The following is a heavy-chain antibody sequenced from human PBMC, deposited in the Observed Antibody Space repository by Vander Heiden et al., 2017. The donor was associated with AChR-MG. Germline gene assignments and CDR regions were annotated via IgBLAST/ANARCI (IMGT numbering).Heavy chain of an antibody. CDR2: ISGSGGST. Sequence: EVQLLESGGGLVQPGGSLRLSCAASGFTFSSYAMSWVRQAPGKGLEWVSAISGSGGSTYYADSVKGRFTISRDNSKNTLYLQMNSLRAEDTAVYYCVGSKYVLLWFGELLYIWGQGTLVTVSS. V-gene: IGHV3-23*01. J-gene: IGHJ4*02. D-gene: IGHD3-10*01. CDR1: GFTFSSYA. CDR3: VGSKYVLLWFGELLYI.